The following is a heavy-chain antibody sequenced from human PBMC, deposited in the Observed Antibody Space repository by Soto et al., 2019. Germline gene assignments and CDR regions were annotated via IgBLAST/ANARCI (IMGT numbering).Heavy chain of an antibody. V-gene: IGHV3-23*01. CDR1: GFICSSYD. J-gene: IGHJ3*02. CDR3: AKATATGGGAFDI. CDR2: ILVDGRT. Sequence: PGGSLRLSCAAPGFICSSYDMSWVRQAPGKGLEWVSTILVDGRTFYVDSVKGRFTISRDNSKNTVYLQMNSLTAEDTALYYCAKATATGGGAFDICGQGTMVTVSS. D-gene: IGHD2-8*02.